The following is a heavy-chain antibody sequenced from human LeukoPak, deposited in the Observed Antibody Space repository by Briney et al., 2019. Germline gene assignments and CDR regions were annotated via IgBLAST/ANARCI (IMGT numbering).Heavy chain of an antibody. J-gene: IGHJ4*02. CDR1: GFTFSSYS. Sequence: GGSLRLSCAASGFTFSSYSMNWVRQAPGKGLEWVSVIYSGGSTYYADSVKGRFTISRDNSKNTLYVQMSSLRAEDTAVYYCARDWVGSGWRFDYWGLGTLVTVSS. D-gene: IGHD6-19*01. CDR2: IYSGGST. CDR3: ARDWVGSGWRFDY. V-gene: IGHV3-NL1*01.